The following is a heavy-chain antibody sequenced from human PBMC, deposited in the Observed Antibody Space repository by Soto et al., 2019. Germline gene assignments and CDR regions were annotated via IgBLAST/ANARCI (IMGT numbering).Heavy chain of an antibody. V-gene: IGHV3-9*01. D-gene: IGHD6-13*01. CDR1: GFAFDHYA. CDR3: ANDMSDSSWYKVALDS. CDR2: LNWKGESI. Sequence: GGSLRLSCTVAGFAFDHYAMHWVRQVQGKGLQWVAGLNWKGESIAYADSVKGRFTISRNNAEKSLFLHMNSLRPADTALYYCANDMSDSSWYKVALDSWGQGIRVTVSS. J-gene: IGHJ5*01.